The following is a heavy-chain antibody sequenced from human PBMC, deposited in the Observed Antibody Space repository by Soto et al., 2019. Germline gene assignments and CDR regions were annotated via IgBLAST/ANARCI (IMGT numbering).Heavy chain of an antibody. CDR3: ATTYFSGGYCFSSEY. CDR2: ITSDSSDI. CDR1: GITFRSYS. D-gene: IGHD2-15*01. Sequence: PGGSLRLSCAASGITFRSYSMSWVRQAPGKGLEWVASITSDSSDIYYEDSVKGRFTISRDNVENSLYLQMTSLGAEDTGVYYCATTYFSGGYCFSSEYWGQGVLVTVSS. V-gene: IGHV3-21*01. J-gene: IGHJ4*02.